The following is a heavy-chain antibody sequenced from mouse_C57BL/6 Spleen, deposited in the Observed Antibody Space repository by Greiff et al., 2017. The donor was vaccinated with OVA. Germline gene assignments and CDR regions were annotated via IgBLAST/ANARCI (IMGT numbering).Heavy chain of an antibody. Sequence: QVQLQQSGAELVRPGPSVKVSCKASGYAFTNYLIEWVKQRPGQGLEWIGVINPGSGGTNYNEKFKGKATLTADKSSSTAYMQLSSLTSEDSAVYFCARGDYDGENYWGQGTTLTVSS. CDR1: GYAFTNYL. J-gene: IGHJ2*01. CDR3: ARGDYDGENY. V-gene: IGHV1-54*01. D-gene: IGHD2-4*01. CDR2: INPGSGGT.